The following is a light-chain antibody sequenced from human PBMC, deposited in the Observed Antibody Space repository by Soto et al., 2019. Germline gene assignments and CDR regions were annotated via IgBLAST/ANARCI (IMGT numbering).Light chain of an antibody. J-gene: IGLJ1*01. CDR2: EVS. Sequence: QSALTQPASVSGSPGQSITISCTGTSSDVGTYNFVSWYQQHPGKAPKLMIYEVSKRPSGISNRFSGSKSANTASLTISGLQAEDEADYYCCSYAGSSTYVFGTGTKLTVL. CDR3: CSYAGSSTYV. CDR1: SSDVGTYNF. V-gene: IGLV2-23*02.